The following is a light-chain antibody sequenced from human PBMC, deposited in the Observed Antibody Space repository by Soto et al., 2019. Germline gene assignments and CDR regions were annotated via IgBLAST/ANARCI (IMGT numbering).Light chain of an antibody. CDR1: QIIMRKY. CDR3: QQRSNWRT. Sequence: EGVLTLSTGTLSLSPGERATLSCMYSQIIMRKYLAWYQQRFGQAPRLLIYGASTRATGIPDRYSGSGSGTDFTLTISRLEPEDFAVYYCQQRSNWRTFGQGTRLEIK. CDR2: GAS. V-gene: IGKV3D-20*02. J-gene: IGKJ5*01.